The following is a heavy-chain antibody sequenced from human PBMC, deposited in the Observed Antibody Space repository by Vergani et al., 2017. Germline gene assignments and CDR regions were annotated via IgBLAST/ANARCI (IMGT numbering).Heavy chain of an antibody. CDR3: ARLVGNDFWSGSIWFDP. D-gene: IGHD3-3*01. Sequence: EVQLLESGGGLVQPGGSLRLSCAASGFTFSSYAMSWVRQAPGKGLEWVSAISGSGGSTYYADSVKGRFTISRDNSKNTLYLQMNSLRAEDTAVYYCARLVGNDFWSGSIWFDPWGQGTLVTVSS. V-gene: IGHV3-23*01. CDR1: GFTFSSYA. CDR2: ISGSGGST. J-gene: IGHJ5*02.